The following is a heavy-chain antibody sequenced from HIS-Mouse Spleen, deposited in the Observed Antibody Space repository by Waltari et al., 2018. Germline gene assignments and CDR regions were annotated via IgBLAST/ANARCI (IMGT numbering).Heavy chain of an antibody. V-gene: IGHV3-30-3*01. D-gene: IGHD1-20*01. Sequence: QVQLVESGGGVVQPGRSLRLSCAAAGFTFRSSAMRWVRQAPGKGLEWVAVISYDGSNKYYADSVKGRFTISRDNSKNTLYLQMNSLRAEDTAVYYCARDHRNNWAIRDWGQGTLVTVSS. CDR2: ISYDGSNK. CDR3: ARDHRNNWAIRD. J-gene: IGHJ4*02. CDR1: GFTFRSSA.